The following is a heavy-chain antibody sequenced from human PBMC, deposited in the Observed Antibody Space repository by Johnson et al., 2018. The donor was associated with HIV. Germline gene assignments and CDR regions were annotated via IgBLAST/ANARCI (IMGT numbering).Heavy chain of an antibody. V-gene: IGHV3-23*04. J-gene: IGHJ3*02. Sequence: VQLVESGGGVVQPGRSLRLSCEASGFTFSNAWMSWVRQAPGKGLEWVSAISGSGGSTYYADSVKGRFSISRDNAKNSLYLQMNSLRAEDTAFYYCARSRGGGAEVAFDIWGQGTMVTVSS. CDR3: ARSRGGGAEVAFDI. D-gene: IGHD3-16*01. CDR1: GFTFSNAW. CDR2: ISGSGGST.